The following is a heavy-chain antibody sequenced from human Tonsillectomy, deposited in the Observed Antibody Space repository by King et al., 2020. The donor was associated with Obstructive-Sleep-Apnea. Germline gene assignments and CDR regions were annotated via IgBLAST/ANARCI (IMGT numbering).Heavy chain of an antibody. V-gene: IGHV3-30-3*01. D-gene: IGHD4-17*01. J-gene: IGHJ2*01. CDR1: GITFSSYA. CDR2: ISKDGINE. CDR3: ARLRVAFGDLPL. Sequence: VQLVESGGGVVQPGRSLRLSCVASGITFSSYALHWVRQAPGGGLEWVAGISKDGINEEYADSVKGRFTISRDNSKNTLYLQMNSLRPEDTAMYYCARLRVAFGDLPLWGRGTLLTVSS.